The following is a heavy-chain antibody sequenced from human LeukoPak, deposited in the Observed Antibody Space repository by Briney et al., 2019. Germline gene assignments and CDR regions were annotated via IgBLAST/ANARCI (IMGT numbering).Heavy chain of an antibody. Sequence: GESLKISCKGSGYSFTSYWIGWVRQMPGKGLEWMGIIYPGDSDTRYSPSFQGQVTISADKSISTAYLQWSSLKASDTAMYYCAGRDEQQLFDRGAFDIWGQGTMVTVSS. CDR3: AGRDEQQLFDRGAFDI. J-gene: IGHJ3*02. V-gene: IGHV5-51*01. D-gene: IGHD6-13*01. CDR2: IYPGDSDT. CDR1: GYSFTSYW.